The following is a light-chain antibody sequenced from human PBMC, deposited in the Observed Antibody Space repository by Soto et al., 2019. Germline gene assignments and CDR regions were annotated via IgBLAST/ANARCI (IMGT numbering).Light chain of an antibody. Sequence: DIQMTQSPSSLSASVGDRVTITCQSSQDIRNYLNWFQQKPGKAPNLLIYDGSKLETGVPSRFSGSGSGTHFTFTISSLQPEDIATYYCQQYENLPLTFGGGTKVEIK. J-gene: IGKJ4*01. CDR2: DGS. CDR3: QQYENLPLT. V-gene: IGKV1-33*01. CDR1: QDIRNY.